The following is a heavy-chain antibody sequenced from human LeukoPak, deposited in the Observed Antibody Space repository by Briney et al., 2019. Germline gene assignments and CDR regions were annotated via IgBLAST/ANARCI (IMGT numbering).Heavy chain of an antibody. CDR1: GYSFTSYW. V-gene: IGHV5-51*01. CDR3: ARRLGYSYGLYYFDY. CDR2: IYPGDSDT. Sequence: GESLKISCKGSGYSFTSYWIGWVRQMPGKGLEWMGIIYPGDSDTRYSPSFQGQVTISADKSISTAYLQWGSLKASDTAMYYCARRLGYSYGLYYFDYWGQGTLVTVSS. J-gene: IGHJ4*02. D-gene: IGHD5-18*01.